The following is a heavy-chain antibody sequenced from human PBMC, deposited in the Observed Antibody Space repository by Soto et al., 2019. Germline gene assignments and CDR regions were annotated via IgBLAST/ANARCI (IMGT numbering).Heavy chain of an antibody. CDR3: AKATMTLVVIRLDS. D-gene: IGHD3-22*01. V-gene: IGHV3-23*01. J-gene: IGHJ4*02. CDR1: GFTFSNYA. Sequence: GVTLRLSCAASGFTFSNYAMNWVRQAPGKGLEWVSTVSGRGGSTYYADSVKGRFTISRDNSKNILYLQMNSLRAEDTAVYYCAKATMTLVVIRLDSWGQGTLVTVSS. CDR2: VSGRGGST.